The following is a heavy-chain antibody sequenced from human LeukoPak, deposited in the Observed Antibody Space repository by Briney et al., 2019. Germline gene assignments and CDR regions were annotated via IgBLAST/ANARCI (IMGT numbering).Heavy chain of an antibody. CDR3: ANSREPYGMDV. J-gene: IGHJ6*02. CDR1: GFTFSSYG. CDR2: ISYDGSNK. V-gene: IGHV3-30*18. Sequence: PGGSLRLSCAASGFTFSSYGMHWVRQAPGKGLEWVAVISYDGSNKYYADSVKGRFTISRDNSKNTLYLQINSLRAEDTAVYYCANSREPYGMDVWGQGTTVTVSS. D-gene: IGHD1-14*01.